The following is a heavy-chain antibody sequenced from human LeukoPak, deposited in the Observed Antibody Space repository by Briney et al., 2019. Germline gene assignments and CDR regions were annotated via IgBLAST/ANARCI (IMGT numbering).Heavy chain of an antibody. CDR3: ARDLVDIVATTRVWYFDL. J-gene: IGHJ2*01. D-gene: IGHD5-12*01. Sequence: GGSLRLSCAAAGFTFSSYEMNWVRQAPGKGLKWASYISSSGGTRDYAHSVKGRFTISRDNAKNSLYLQMNSLRAEDTAVYYCARDLVDIVATTRVWYFDLWGRGTLVTVSS. CDR2: ISSSGGTR. CDR1: GFTFSSYE. V-gene: IGHV3-48*03.